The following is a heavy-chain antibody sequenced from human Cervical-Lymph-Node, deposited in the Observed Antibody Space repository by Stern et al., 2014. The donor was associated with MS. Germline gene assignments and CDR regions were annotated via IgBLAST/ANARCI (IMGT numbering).Heavy chain of an antibody. Sequence: DQLVESGAEVKKPGASVKVSCKVSGNILTELSMQWVRQAPGKGLEWMGGFDREDGETIYAQNFQGRVTMTEDTSTDTAYMELGSLRSEDTAVYYCAIYGDDGDYWGQGTLVTVSS. V-gene: IGHV1-24*01. CDR1: GNILTELS. CDR2: FDREDGET. D-gene: IGHD4-17*01. J-gene: IGHJ4*02. CDR3: AIYGDDGDY.